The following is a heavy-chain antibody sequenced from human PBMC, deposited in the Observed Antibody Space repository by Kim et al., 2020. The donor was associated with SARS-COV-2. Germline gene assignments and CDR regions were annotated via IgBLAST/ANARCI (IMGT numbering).Heavy chain of an antibody. V-gene: IGHV1-24*01. CDR2: FDPEDGET. D-gene: IGHD2-2*01. J-gene: IGHJ5*02. CDR1: VYTLTELS. CDR3: GTGVVVGPAANHWLDP. Sequence: ASVKVSCKVSVYTLTELSMHWVRQAPGKGLEWMGGFDPEDGETIYAQKFQGRVTMTEDTSTDTAYMELSSLRSEDTAVYFCGTGVVVGPAANHWLDPWGQGTLVTVSS.